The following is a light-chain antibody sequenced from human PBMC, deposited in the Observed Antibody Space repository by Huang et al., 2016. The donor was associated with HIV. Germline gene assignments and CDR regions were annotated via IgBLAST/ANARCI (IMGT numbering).Light chain of an antibody. V-gene: IGKV3-15*01. Sequence: EMVMTQSPATLSVSPGERATLSCRASQSFGDNLAWFQQRPGQAPRFLIYGASTRATDNPARFSGAGAGTEFTLTIASLQSDDFAVYYCQQYNNWPSRYTFGQGTKLEMK. J-gene: IGKJ2*01. CDR2: GAS. CDR3: QQYNNWPSRYT. CDR1: QSFGDN.